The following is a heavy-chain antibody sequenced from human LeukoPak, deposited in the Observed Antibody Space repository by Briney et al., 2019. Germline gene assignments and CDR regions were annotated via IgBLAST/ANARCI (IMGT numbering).Heavy chain of an antibody. Sequence: PSETLSLTCTVSGGSISNYYWNWIRQPPGKGLEWIGYIYYSGSTNYNPSLKSRVTISINTSKNQFSLKLNSVTAADTAIYYCATSYSGSYNDAFDIWGQGTMITVSS. CDR1: GGSISNYY. D-gene: IGHD1-26*01. J-gene: IGHJ3*02. CDR2: IYYSGST. V-gene: IGHV4-59*01. CDR3: ATSYSGSYNDAFDI.